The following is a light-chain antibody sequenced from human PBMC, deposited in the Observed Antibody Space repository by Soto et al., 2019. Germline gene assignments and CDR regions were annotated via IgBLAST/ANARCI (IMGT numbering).Light chain of an antibody. CDR2: GAS. V-gene: IGKV3-15*01. CDR3: HQYHGWPWT. CDR1: QSVNSN. Sequence: ERVMTQSPTILSVSPGERSTLSCRASQSVNSNLAWYKQKPGQAPRLIIHGASTRATGVPARFSGSGSGTEFTLTITGLQSEDSAIYYCHQYHGWPWTFGQGTKVDIK. J-gene: IGKJ1*01.